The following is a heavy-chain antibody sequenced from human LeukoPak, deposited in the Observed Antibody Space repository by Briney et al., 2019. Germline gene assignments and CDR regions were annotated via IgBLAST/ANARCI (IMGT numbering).Heavy chain of an antibody. V-gene: IGHV3-7*01. CDR3: ATSSYSSSSS. CDR2: MNQDGSEK. J-gene: IGHJ5*02. Sequence: GGSLRLSCVGSGFTFSNHWMIWVRQAPGKGLEWVANMNQDGSEKYYVGSVEGRFTISRDNAKDSRFLQMNSLRAEDTAVYYCATSSYSSSSSWGQGTLVTVSS. CDR1: GFTFSNHW. D-gene: IGHD6-6*01.